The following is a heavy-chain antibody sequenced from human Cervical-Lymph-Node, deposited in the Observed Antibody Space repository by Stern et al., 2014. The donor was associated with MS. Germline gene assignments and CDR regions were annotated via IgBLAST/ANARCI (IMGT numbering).Heavy chain of an antibody. D-gene: IGHD2-21*02. Sequence: QVQLVQSGAEVNKPGGSLMVSCKSSGYMFAGYSMHWVRQAPGQRLEWMGWICVGDGTTRYSEKFQDRVTLPRDHCASPLYMELSSLRSEDTAVYFCARDPLTAGGWFEYWGQGTLVTVSS. CDR3: ARDPLTAGGWFEY. CDR1: GYMFAGYS. CDR2: ICVGDGTT. J-gene: IGHJ5*01. V-gene: IGHV1-3*01.